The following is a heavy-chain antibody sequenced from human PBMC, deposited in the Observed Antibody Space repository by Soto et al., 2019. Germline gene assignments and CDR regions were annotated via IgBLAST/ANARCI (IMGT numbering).Heavy chain of an antibody. D-gene: IGHD5-12*01. V-gene: IGHV4-31*03. CDR3: ARKDSGYADYMDV. J-gene: IGHJ6*03. CDR2: IYYSGGT. CDR1: GGSISRGGYY. Sequence: QVQLQESGPGLVKPSQTLSLTCTVSGGSISRGGYYWSWIRQHPGKGLEWIGYIYYSGGTYYNTSRKSRVTISVDTSENQFSLRLSSVTAADTAVYYCARKDSGYADYMDVWGKGTTVTVSS.